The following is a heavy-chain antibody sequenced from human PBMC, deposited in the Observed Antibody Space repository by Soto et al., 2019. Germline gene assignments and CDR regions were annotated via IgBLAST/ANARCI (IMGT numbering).Heavy chain of an antibody. V-gene: IGHV3-15*01. D-gene: IGHD2-2*01. CDR3: TTYIVVVPAAMDYYYYYMDV. CDR2: IKSKTDGGTT. CDR1: GFTFSNAW. Sequence: GGSLRLSCAASGFTFSNAWMSWVRQAPGKGLEWVGRIKSKTDGGTTDYAAPVKGRFTISRDDSKNTLYLQMNSLKTEDTAVYYCTTYIVVVPAAMDYYYYYMDVWGKGTTVTVSS. J-gene: IGHJ6*03.